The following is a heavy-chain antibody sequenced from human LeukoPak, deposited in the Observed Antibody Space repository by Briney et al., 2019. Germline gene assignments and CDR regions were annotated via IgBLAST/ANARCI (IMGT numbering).Heavy chain of an antibody. CDR2: IHTSGST. CDR1: GGSTSNYF. CDR3: ARDPEGHGYYFDY. Sequence: SETLSLTCTVSGGSTSNYFCTWLRQSAGKGLEWIGRIHTSGSTNYDPSLKSRVSMSVDTSKNQFSLKLSSVTAADTAVYYCARDPEGHGYYFDYWGQGALVTVSS. V-gene: IGHV4-4*07. D-gene: IGHD3-3*01. J-gene: IGHJ4*02.